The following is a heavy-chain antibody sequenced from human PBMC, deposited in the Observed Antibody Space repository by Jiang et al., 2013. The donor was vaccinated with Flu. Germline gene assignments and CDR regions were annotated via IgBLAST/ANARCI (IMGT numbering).Heavy chain of an antibody. V-gene: IGHV4-34*01. Sequence: TCAVYGGSFSGYYWSWIRQPPGKGLEWIGEINHSGSTNYNPSLKSRVTISVDTSKNQFSLKLSSVTAADTAVYYCARQRAPYDFWSGYYDLYAFDIWGQGTMVTVSS. CDR2: INHSGST. J-gene: IGHJ3*02. D-gene: IGHD3-3*01. CDR1: GGSFSGYY. CDR3: ARQRAPYDFWSGYYDLYAFDI.